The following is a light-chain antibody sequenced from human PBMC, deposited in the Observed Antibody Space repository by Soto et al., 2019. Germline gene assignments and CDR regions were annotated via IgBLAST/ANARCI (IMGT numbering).Light chain of an antibody. CDR1: QSVSSN. V-gene: IGKV3-15*01. CDR3: QQYNNWPRP. CDR2: GAS. Sequence: EIVMTQSPATLSVSPGERATLSCRASQSVSSNLAWYQQKPGQAPRLLIYGASTRATGIPARFSGSGSGTEFTLTISSLQSADFAVYYCQQYNNWPRPFGGGTKVEIK. J-gene: IGKJ4*01.